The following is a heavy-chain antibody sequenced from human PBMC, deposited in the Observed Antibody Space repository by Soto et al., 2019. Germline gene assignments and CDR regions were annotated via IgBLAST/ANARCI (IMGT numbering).Heavy chain of an antibody. D-gene: IGHD3-10*01. J-gene: IGHJ4*02. CDR1: GYSFTSYW. V-gene: IGHV5-51*01. CDR3: ARREIYYGSGSYRYYFDY. CDR2: IYPGDSDT. Sequence: PGESLKISCKGSGYSFTSYWIGWVRQMPGKGLEWMGIIYPGDSDTRYSPSFQGQVTISADKSISTAYLQWSSLKASDTAMYYCARREIYYGSGSYRYYFDYWGQGTLVTVSS.